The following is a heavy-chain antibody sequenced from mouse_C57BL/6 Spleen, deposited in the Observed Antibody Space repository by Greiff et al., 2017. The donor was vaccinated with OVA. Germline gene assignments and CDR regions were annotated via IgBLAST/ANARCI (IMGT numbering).Heavy chain of an antibody. CDR2: IDPENGDT. CDR3: TTGETAQATAWFAY. Sequence: EVKLVESGAELVRPGASVKLSCTASGFNIKDDYMHWVKQRPEQGLEWIGWIDPENGDTEYASKFQGKATITADTSSNTAYLQLSSLTSEDTAVYYCTTGETAQATAWFAYWGQGTLVTVSA. V-gene: IGHV14-4*01. CDR1: GFNIKDDY. D-gene: IGHD3-2*02. J-gene: IGHJ3*01.